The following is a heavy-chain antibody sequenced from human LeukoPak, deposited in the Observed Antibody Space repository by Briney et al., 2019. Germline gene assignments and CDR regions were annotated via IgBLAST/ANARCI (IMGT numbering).Heavy chain of an antibody. J-gene: IGHJ5*02. V-gene: IGHV4-4*07. Sequence: PSETLSLTCSVSGDSITGYYWGWIRQPAGKGLEWIGRIYTSGSTNYNPSLKSRVTISVDTSKNQFSLKLSSVTAADTAVYYCARGMVATRHDPWDQGTLVTVSS. CDR2: IYTSGST. CDR3: ARGMVATRHDP. CDR1: GDSITGYY. D-gene: IGHD5-12*01.